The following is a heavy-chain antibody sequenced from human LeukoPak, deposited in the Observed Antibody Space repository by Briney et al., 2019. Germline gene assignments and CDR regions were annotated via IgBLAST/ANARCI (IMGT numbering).Heavy chain of an antibody. CDR1: GGSISSGDYY. Sequence: PSETLSLTCTVSGGSISSGDYYWSWIRQHPEKGLEWIGYRYYSGNTYYNPSLKSRVSISLDTSKNQLSLTLTSVTAADTAVYYCARGHRTSSAYHCNAMDVWGQGTRVTVSS. V-gene: IGHV4-31*03. CDR3: ARGHRTSSAYHCNAMDV. D-gene: IGHD2-8*01. J-gene: IGHJ6*02. CDR2: RYYSGNT.